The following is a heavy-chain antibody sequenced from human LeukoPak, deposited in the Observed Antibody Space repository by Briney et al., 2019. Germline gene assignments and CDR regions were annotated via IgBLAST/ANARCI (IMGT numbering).Heavy chain of an antibody. CDR1: GFTFTEAW. J-gene: IGHJ4*02. CDR3: STFAS. CDR2: IRPRGGTA. V-gene: IGHV3-15*01. Sequence: PGGSLRLSCAASGFTFTEAWMTWVRQAPGKGLEWVGRIRPRGGTADYAALVKGRFTISRDDSNNALYLQMGSLITEDTAVYYCSTFASWGQGTLVTVSS.